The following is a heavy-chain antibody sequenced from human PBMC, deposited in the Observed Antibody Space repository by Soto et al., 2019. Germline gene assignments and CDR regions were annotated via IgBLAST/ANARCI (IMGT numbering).Heavy chain of an antibody. V-gene: IGHV4-61*08. CDR1: GGSISSGDYY. D-gene: IGHD6-19*01. CDR2: IYYSGST. Sequence: SETLSLTCTVSGGSISSGDYYWSWIRQPPGKGLEWIGYIYYSGSTNYNPSLKSRVTISVDTSKNQFSLKLSSVTAADTAVYYCASGSGWAHKFDYWGQGTLVTVSS. CDR3: ASGSGWAHKFDY. J-gene: IGHJ4*02.